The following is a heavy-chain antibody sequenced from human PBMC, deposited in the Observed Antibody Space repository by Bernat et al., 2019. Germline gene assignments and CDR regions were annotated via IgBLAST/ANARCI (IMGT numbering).Heavy chain of an antibody. V-gene: IGHV1-18*01. D-gene: IGHD2-15*01. J-gene: IGHJ3*02. CDR2: ISAYNGNT. CDR3: ASNIVVVVAATPWAFDI. Sequence: QVQLVQSGAEVKKPGASVKVSCKASGYTFTSYGISWVRQAPGQGLEWMGWISAYNGNTNYAQKLQGRVTMTTDTSTSTAYMELSSLRSEDTAVYYCASNIVVVVAATPWAFDIWGQGTMVTVSS. CDR1: GYTFTSYG.